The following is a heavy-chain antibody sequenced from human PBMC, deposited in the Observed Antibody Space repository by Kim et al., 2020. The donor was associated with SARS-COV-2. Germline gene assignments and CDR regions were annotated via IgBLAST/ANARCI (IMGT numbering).Heavy chain of an antibody. CDR2: ISSSGTTI. D-gene: IGHD1-7*01. CDR3: ARGNSEDY. CDR1: GFTFSSYE. J-gene: IGHJ4*02. Sequence: GGSLRLSCAASGFTFSSYEMNWVRQAPGKGLEWVSYISSSGTTIYYTDSVKGRLTISRQNAKNSLYLQINSMRGEDTAVYYCARGNSEDYWGQGTLVTVSS. V-gene: IGHV3-48*03.